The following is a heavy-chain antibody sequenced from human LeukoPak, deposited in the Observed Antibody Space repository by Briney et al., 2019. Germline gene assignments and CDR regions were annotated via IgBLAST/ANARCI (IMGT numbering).Heavy chain of an antibody. CDR3: ARVRLDYGGSYIDY. V-gene: IGHV4-30-4*08. D-gene: IGHD4-23*01. CDR1: GGSISSGDYY. CDR2: IYYSGST. J-gene: IGHJ4*02. Sequence: PSQTLSLTCTVSGGSISSGDYYWSWIRQPPGKGLEWIGYIYYSGSTYYNPPLKSRITISVDTSKNHFSLKLSSVTAADTAVYYCARVRLDYGGSYIDYWGQGTLVTVSS.